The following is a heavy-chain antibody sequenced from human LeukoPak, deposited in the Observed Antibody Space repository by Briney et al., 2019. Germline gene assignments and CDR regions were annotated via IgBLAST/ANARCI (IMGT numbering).Heavy chain of an antibody. CDR3: ASTSRGQPGPTLDY. CDR1: GFTFSSYG. CDR2: IRYDGSNK. D-gene: IGHD3-16*01. Sequence: PGGSLRLSCAASGFTFSSYGMHWVRQAPGKGLEWVAFIRYDGSNKYYADSVKGRFTISRDNAKNSLYLQMNSLRAEDTAVYYCASTSRGQPGPTLDYWGQGTLVTVSS. J-gene: IGHJ4*02. V-gene: IGHV3-30*02.